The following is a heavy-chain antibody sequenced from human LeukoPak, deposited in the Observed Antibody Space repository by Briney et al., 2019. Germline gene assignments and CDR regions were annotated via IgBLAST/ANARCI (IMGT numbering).Heavy chain of an antibody. V-gene: IGHV4-59*01. Sequence: SETLSLTCTVSGGSISSYYWSWIRQPPGKGLEWIGYIYHSGSTNYNPSLKSRVTISVDTSKNQFSLKLSSVTAADTAVYYCAREEIGYSSGGRGFDPWGQGTLVTVSS. CDR2: IYHSGST. D-gene: IGHD6-19*01. CDR3: AREEIGYSSGGRGFDP. CDR1: GGSISSYY. J-gene: IGHJ5*02.